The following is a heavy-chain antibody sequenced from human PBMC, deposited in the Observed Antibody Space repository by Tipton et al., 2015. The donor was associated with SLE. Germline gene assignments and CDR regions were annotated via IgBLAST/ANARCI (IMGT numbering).Heavy chain of an antibody. Sequence: TLSLTCSVSGGSVSGKYWSWIRQPPGKGLEWIAYIYTSGSTSYNPSLKSRATISLDTSKNQSSLRLTSVTAADTAVYYCAKLFGSAYWYYMDVWGRGTTVTVS. D-gene: IGHD6-25*01. V-gene: IGHV4-4*08. CDR2: IYTSGST. CDR3: AKLFGSAYWYYMDV. J-gene: IGHJ6*03. CDR1: GGSVSGKY.